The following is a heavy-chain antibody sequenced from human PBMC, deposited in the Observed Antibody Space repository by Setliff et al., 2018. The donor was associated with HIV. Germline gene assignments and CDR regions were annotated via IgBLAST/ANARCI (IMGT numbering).Heavy chain of an antibody. Sequence: SVKVSCKASGGTFSNYGRSWVRQAPGQGLEWMGGIIPISGTANYAQKFQGRVTITTCESTSTAYMALSGLRSEDTAVYYCARDFGGYCSSMSCPGLFDPWGQGTLVTVSS. CDR1: GGTFSNYG. CDR2: IIPISGTA. V-gene: IGHV1-69*05. D-gene: IGHD2-2*01. CDR3: ARDFGGYCSSMSCPGLFDP. J-gene: IGHJ5*02.